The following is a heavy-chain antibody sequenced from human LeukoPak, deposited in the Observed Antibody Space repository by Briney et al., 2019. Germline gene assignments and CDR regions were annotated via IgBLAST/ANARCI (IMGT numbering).Heavy chain of an antibody. Sequence: SVKVSCKASGYTFTSYGISWVRQAPGQGLEWMGGIIPIFGTANYAQKFQGRVTITADESTSTAYMELSSLRSEDTAVYYCATTSDTIFGVVPTDYWGQGTLVTVSP. D-gene: IGHD3-3*01. CDR1: GYTFTSYG. CDR3: ATTSDTIFGVVPTDY. V-gene: IGHV1-69*13. J-gene: IGHJ4*02. CDR2: IIPIFGTA.